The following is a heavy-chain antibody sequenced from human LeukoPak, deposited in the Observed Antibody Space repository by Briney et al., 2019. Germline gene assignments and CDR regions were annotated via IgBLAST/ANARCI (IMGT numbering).Heavy chain of an antibody. CDR2: ISYDGSNK. Sequence: GGSLRLSCAASGFTFSSYGMHWVRQAPGKGLEWVAVISYDGSNKYYADSVKGRFTISRDNSKNTLYLQMNSLRAEDTAVYYCAKVIVVVRWWFDPWGQGTLVTVSS. V-gene: IGHV3-30*18. J-gene: IGHJ5*02. D-gene: IGHD3-22*01. CDR3: AKVIVVVRWWFDP. CDR1: GFTFSSYG.